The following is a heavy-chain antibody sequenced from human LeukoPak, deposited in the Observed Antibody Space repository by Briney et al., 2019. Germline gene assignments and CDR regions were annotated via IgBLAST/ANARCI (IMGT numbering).Heavy chain of an antibody. CDR3: AKGALLYYDFWSGPDYFDY. J-gene: IGHJ4*02. Sequence: GGSLRLSCAASGFTFSSYAMSWVRQAPGKGLGWVSAISGSGGSTYYADSVKGRFTISRDNSKNTLYLQMNSLRAEDTAVYYCAKGALLYYDFWSGPDYFDYWGQGTLVTVSS. CDR1: GFTFSSYA. CDR2: ISGSGGST. D-gene: IGHD3-3*01. V-gene: IGHV3-23*01.